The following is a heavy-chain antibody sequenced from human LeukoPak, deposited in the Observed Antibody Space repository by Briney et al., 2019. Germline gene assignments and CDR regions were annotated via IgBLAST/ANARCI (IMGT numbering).Heavy chain of an antibody. CDR2: INSDGSST. CDR1: GFTFSSYW. CDR3: AKDRRYYESPLGYYYYYMDV. Sequence: PGGSLRFSCAASGFTFSSYWMHWVRQAPGKGLVWVSRINSDGSSTNYADSVKGRFTISRDNAKNTLYLQMNSLRAEDTAVYYCAKDRRYYESPLGYYYYYMDVWGKGTTVTISS. J-gene: IGHJ6*03. V-gene: IGHV3-74*01. D-gene: IGHD3-22*01.